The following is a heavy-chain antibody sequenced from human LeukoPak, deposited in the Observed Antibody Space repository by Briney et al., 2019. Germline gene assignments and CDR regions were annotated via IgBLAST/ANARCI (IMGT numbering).Heavy chain of an antibody. J-gene: IGHJ4*02. V-gene: IGHV1-2*02. D-gene: IGHD2-21*02. CDR1: GYTFIGYY. CDR2: INPNSGDT. CDR3: ATGGDCITD. Sequence: ASVKVSCKASGYTFIGYYMHRVRQAPGQGLEWMGWINPNSGDTNYAQKFQDRVTMTRDTSISTAYMELSRLRSDDTAVYYCATGGDCITDWGQGTLVTVSS.